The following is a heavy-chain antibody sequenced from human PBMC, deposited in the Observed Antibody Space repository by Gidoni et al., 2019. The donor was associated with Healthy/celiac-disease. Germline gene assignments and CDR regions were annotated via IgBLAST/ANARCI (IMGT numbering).Heavy chain of an antibody. J-gene: IGHJ4*02. V-gene: IGHV1-69*01. Sequence: QVQLVQSGAVVKKPGSSVKVSCKASGGTFSSYAISWVRQAPGQGLEWMGGIIPIFGTANYAQKFQGRVTITADESTSTAYMELSSLRSEDTAVYYCARADYDFWSGHPYFDYWGQGTLVTVSS. CDR1: GGTFSSYA. CDR3: ARADYDFWSGHPYFDY. CDR2: IIPIFGTA. D-gene: IGHD3-3*01.